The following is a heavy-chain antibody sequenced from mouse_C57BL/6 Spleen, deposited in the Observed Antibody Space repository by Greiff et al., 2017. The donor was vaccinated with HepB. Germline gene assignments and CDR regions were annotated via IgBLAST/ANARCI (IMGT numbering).Heavy chain of an antibody. V-gene: IGHV5-6*01. CDR1: GFTFSSYG. CDR3: ARHESSYDYEAVGY. CDR2: ISSGGSYT. D-gene: IGHD2-4*01. Sequence: EVKLMESGGDLVKPGGSLKLSCAASGFTFSSYGMSWVRQTPDKRLEWVATISSGGSYTYYPDSVKGRFTISRDNAKNTLYLQMSSLKSEDIAMYDCARHESSYDYEAVGYWGEGTLVTVAA. J-gene: IGHJ3*01.